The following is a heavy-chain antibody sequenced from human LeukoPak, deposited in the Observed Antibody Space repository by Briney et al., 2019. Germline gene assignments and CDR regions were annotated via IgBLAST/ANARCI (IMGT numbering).Heavy chain of an antibody. CDR1: GFTFSSYS. Sequence: GGSLRLSCAASGFTFSSYSMNWVRQAPGKGLEWVSSISSSSSYIYYADSVKGRFTISRDNAKNSLYLQMNSLRAEDTAVYYCATYVDTAGPGVDYWGQGTLVTVSS. CDR3: ATYVDTAGPGVDY. D-gene: IGHD5-18*01. V-gene: IGHV3-21*01. CDR2: ISSSSSYI. J-gene: IGHJ4*02.